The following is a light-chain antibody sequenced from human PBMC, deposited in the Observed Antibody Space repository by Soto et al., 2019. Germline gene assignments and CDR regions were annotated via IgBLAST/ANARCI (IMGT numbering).Light chain of an antibody. CDR1: ESVSSSY. CDR2: GAS. Sequence: EIVLTQSPGTLSLSPGERATLSCRASESVSSSYLAWYQQKPGQAPRLLIYGASSRATGIPDRFSGSGSGTDFTLTISRLEPDDFATYYCQQYNSYSQTFGQRTKVDI. J-gene: IGKJ1*01. V-gene: IGKV3-20*01. CDR3: QQYNSYSQT.